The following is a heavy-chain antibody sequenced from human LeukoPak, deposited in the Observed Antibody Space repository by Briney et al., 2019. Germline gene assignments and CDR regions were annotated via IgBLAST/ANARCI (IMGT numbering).Heavy chain of an antibody. CDR2: INHSGGT. CDR1: GGSISSRNYY. Sequence: KPSETLSLTCTVSGGSISSRNYYWGWIRQPPGKGLEWIGEINHSGGTNYNPSLKSRVTISADTSKNQFSLKLSSATAADTAVYYCARNPDCGSTSCYRGNWFDPWGQGTLVTVSS. D-gene: IGHD2-2*02. J-gene: IGHJ5*02. V-gene: IGHV4-39*07. CDR3: ARNPDCGSTSCYRGNWFDP.